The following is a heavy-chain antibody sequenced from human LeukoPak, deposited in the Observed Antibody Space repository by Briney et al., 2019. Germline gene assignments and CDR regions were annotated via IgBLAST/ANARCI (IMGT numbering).Heavy chain of an antibody. J-gene: IGHJ5*02. D-gene: IGHD4-17*01. CDR1: GYSFNDYY. Sequence: GASVKVSCKASGYSFNDYYIHWARQAPGQGLEWMGWINPNRGGTSYAQKFQGRVTMTRVTSITTAYMELSSLRSDDTAMYYCARDTCDGVTCYNWFDPWGQGTLVTVSS. CDR3: ARDTCDGVTCYNWFDP. CDR2: INPNRGGT. V-gene: IGHV1-2*02.